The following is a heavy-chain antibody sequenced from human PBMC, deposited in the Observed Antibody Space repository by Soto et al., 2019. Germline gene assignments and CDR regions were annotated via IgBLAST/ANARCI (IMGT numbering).Heavy chain of an antibody. V-gene: IGHV4-31*03. CDR2: IYYSGST. CDR1: GGSISSGGYY. Sequence: QVQLQESGPGLVKPSQTLSLTCTVSGGSISSGGYYWSWIRQHLGKGLEWIGYIYYSGSTYSNPSLESRVSISVDTSTNQFSLKLRSVTAADTAVYYCARRANDYGDSSYWFDPWGQGTLVTVSS. D-gene: IGHD4-17*01. CDR3: ARRANDYGDSSYWFDP. J-gene: IGHJ5*02.